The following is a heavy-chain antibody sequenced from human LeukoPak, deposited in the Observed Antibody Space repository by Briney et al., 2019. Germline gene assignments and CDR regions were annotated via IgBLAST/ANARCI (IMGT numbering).Heavy chain of an antibody. CDR3: ARDSSSCSNEYFQH. CDR2: IYYSGST. CDR1: GGSISSYY. D-gene: IGHD6-13*01. J-gene: IGHJ1*01. Sequence: SETLSLTCTVSGGSISSYYWSWIRQPPGKGLEWIGYIYYSGSTNYNPSLKSRVTISVDTSKNQFSLKLSSVTAADTAVYYCARDSSSCSNEYFQHWGQGTLVTVSS. V-gene: IGHV4-59*01.